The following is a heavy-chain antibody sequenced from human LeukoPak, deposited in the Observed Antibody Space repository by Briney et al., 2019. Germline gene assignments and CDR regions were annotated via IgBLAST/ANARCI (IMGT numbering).Heavy chain of an antibody. D-gene: IGHD3-3*01. J-gene: IGHJ4*02. CDR2: IYRGGRK. V-gene: IGHV3-66*01. CDR3: GRDYDEYSFDY. Sequence: GGSLRLSCAASGFTVSSNYMSWVRQAPGKGLEWVSDIYRGGRKYYEDSVKGRFNISRDNSKNTLYLQMNRLRAEDTAVYYCGRDYDEYSFDYWGQGTLVTVSS. CDR1: GFTVSSNY.